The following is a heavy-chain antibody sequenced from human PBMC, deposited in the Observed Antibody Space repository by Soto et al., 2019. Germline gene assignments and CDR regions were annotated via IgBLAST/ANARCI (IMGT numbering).Heavy chain of an antibody. CDR1: GFTFSSYG. CDR2: IWYDGSNK. V-gene: IGHV3-33*03. Sequence: GGSLRLSCAASGFTFSSYGMHWVRQAPGKGLEWVAVIWYDGSNKYYADSVKGRFTISRDNGKKSLYLQMNSLRAEDTAIYYCVRFGGAAAGPGDYWGQGTRVTVSS. J-gene: IGHJ4*02. D-gene: IGHD6-13*01. CDR3: VRFGGAAAGPGDY.